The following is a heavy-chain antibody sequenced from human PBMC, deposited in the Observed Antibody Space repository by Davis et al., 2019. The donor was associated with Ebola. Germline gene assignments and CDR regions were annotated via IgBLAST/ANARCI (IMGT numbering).Heavy chain of an antibody. Sequence: ASVKVSCKASGYTFTSYGISWVRQAPGQGLEWMGWISAYNGNTNYAQKLQGRVTMTTDTSTSTAYMELRSLRSDDTAVYYCARDYGDSPHDYYYYGMDVWGQGTTVTVSS. V-gene: IGHV1-18*01. D-gene: IGHD4-17*01. CDR3: ARDYGDSPHDYYYYGMDV. J-gene: IGHJ6*02. CDR1: GYTFTSYG. CDR2: ISAYNGNT.